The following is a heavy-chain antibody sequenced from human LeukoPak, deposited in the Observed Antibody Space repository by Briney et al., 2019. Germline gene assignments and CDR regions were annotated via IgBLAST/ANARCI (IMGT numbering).Heavy chain of an antibody. V-gene: IGHV3-66*01. CDR2: IYSGGST. CDR1: GFTVSSNY. J-gene: IGHJ6*02. D-gene: IGHD1-1*01. CDR3: ARGQVERHGYYYGMDV. Sequence: GGFLRLSCAASGFTVSSNYMSWVRQAPGKGLEWVSVIYSGGSTYYADSVKGRFTISRDNSKNTLNLQMNSLRAEDTAVYYCARGQVERHGYYYGMDVWGQGTTVTVSS.